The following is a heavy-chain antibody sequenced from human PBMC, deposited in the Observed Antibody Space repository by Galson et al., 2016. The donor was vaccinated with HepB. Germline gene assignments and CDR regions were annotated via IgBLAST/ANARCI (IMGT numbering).Heavy chain of an antibody. J-gene: IGHJ5*02. CDR2: INHSGST. V-gene: IGHV4-34*01. CDR1: GGSFSGYS. CDR3: ARVARSKYYYGSGSYRNWFDP. D-gene: IGHD3-10*01. Sequence: SETLSLTCAVYGGSFSGYSWSWIRQPPGKGLEWIGEINHSGSTNYNPSLKSRVTISVDTSKNQFSLKLSSVTAADTAVYYCARVARSKYYYGSGSYRNWFDPWGQGTLVTVSS.